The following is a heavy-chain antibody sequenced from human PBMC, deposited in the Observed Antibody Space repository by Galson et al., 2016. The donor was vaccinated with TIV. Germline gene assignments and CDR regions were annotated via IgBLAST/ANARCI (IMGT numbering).Heavy chain of an antibody. Sequence: SLRLSCAASGFTFSDYSMNWIRQAPGKGLEWISYISGSGITTYYADSVKGRFTISRDNAKNSLFLHMNSLRAEDTAVYYCATGLVPPAIDYWGQGNLLTVSS. V-gene: IGHV3-11*01. CDR3: ATGLVPPAIDY. CDR1: GFTFSDYS. J-gene: IGHJ4*02. CDR2: ISGSGITT. D-gene: IGHD2-2*02.